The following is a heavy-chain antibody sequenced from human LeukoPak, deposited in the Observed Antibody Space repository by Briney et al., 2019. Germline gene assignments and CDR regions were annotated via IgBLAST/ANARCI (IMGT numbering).Heavy chain of an antibody. V-gene: IGHV1-18*01. CDR1: GYTFTGYG. CDR3: ARGLRFLETDAFDI. Sequence: ASVKVSCKASGYTFTGYGISWVRQAPGQGREWVGWISAYNGNTNYAQKLQGRVTMTTDTSTSTAYMELRSLRSDDTAVYYCARGLRFLETDAFDIWGQGTMVTVSS. J-gene: IGHJ3*02. D-gene: IGHD3-3*01. CDR2: ISAYNGNT.